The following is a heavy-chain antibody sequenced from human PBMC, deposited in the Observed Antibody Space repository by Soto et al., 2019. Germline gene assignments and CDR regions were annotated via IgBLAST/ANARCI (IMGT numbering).Heavy chain of an antibody. CDR2: IYYSGST. J-gene: IGHJ4*02. Sequence: PSETLSLTCTVSGGSISSGGYYWSWIRQHPGKGFEWIGYIYYSGSTYYNPSLKSRVTISVDTSKNQFSLKLSSVTAADTAVYYCARGWDSSGYSAYFDYWGQGTLVTVSS. CDR3: ARGWDSSGYSAYFDY. V-gene: IGHV4-31*03. CDR1: GGSISSGGYY. D-gene: IGHD3-22*01.